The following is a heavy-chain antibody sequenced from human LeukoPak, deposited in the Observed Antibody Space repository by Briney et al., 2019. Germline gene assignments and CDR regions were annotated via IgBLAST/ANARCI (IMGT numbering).Heavy chain of an antibody. CDR3: AKEGIFGFYYFAF. J-gene: IGHJ4*02. CDR2: INPSGGST. CDR1: GFTFTSYH. Sequence: GASVKVSCKASGFTFTSYHMHWVRQAPGQGLEWMGSINPSGGSTSYSQRFQGRVTMTRDMSTSTVYMELSSLTSEDTAVFYCAKEGIFGFYYFAFWGQGTLVTVSS. D-gene: IGHD3-3*02. V-gene: IGHV1-46*01.